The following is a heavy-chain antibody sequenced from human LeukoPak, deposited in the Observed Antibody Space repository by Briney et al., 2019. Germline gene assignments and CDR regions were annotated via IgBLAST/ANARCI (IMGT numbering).Heavy chain of an antibody. V-gene: IGHV3-7*01. J-gene: IGHJ3*02. Sequence: GGSLRLSCAASGFTFSTYGTHWVRQAPGKGLEWVANIKQDGSEKNYVDSVKGRFTISRDNAKNSMYLQMNSLRADDTAEYYCARDRGYNAFDIWGQGTMVTVSS. CDR3: ARDRGYNAFDI. CDR1: GFTFSTYG. D-gene: IGHD5-18*01. CDR2: IKQDGSEK.